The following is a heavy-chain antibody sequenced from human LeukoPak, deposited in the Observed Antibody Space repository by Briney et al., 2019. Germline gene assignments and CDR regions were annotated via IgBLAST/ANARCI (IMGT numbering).Heavy chain of an antibody. V-gene: IGHV3-30*02. CDR3: ASGLGFLEWLLAY. D-gene: IGHD3-3*01. CDR2: IRYDGSNK. CDR1: GFTFNDYS. J-gene: IGHJ4*02. Sequence: GGSLRLSCVASGFTFNDYSMNWVRQAPGKGLEWVAFIRYDGSNKYYADSVKGRFTISRDSSKNTLYLQMNSLRAEDTAVYYCASGLGFLEWLLAYWGQGTLVTVSS.